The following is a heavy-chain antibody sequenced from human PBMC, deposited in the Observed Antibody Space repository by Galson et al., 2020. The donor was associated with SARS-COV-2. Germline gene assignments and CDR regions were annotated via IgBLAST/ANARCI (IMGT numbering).Heavy chain of an antibody. Sequence: GGSLRLSCAASGFTFTSYGMHWVRQAPGKGLEWVAVISYDGSNKYYADSVKGRFTISRDNSKNTLFLQMNSLIAEHTAVYYCAKDRGETNYYXGMDVWGQGTTVTVSS. CDR2: ISYDGSNK. CDR3: AKDRGETNYYXGMDV. D-gene: IGHD3-10*01. CDR1: GFTFTSYG. J-gene: IGHJ6*02. V-gene: IGHV3-30*18.